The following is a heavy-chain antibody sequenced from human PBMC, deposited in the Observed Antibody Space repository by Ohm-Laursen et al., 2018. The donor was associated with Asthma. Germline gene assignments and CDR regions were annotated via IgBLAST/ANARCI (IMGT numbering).Heavy chain of an antibody. CDR1: GFIFNNDF. CDR3: ATLGDSSITQ. V-gene: IGHV3-11*01. Sequence: SLRLSCAAPGFIFNNDFMSWIRQAPGKGLEWVSYTSGTGSVIYYADSVKGRFTISWDDAKSSLYLQMNSLRVDDTAVYYCATLGDSSITQWGQGTLVTVSS. J-gene: IGHJ4*02. CDR2: TSGTGSVI. D-gene: IGHD3-10*01.